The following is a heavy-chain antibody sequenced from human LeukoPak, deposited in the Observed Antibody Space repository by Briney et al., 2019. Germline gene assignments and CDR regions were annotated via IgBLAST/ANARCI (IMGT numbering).Heavy chain of an antibody. V-gene: IGHV3-66*02. CDR2: IYSGGST. CDR3: ARVAYSSSWYGYYYMDV. Sequence: GGSLRLSCAASGFTFTNYWMSWVRQAPGKGLESVSVIYSGGSTYYADSVKGRFTISRDNSKNTLYLQMNSLRAEDTAVYYCARVAYSSSWYGYYYMDVWGKGTTVTVSS. CDR1: GFTFTNYW. J-gene: IGHJ6*03. D-gene: IGHD6-13*01.